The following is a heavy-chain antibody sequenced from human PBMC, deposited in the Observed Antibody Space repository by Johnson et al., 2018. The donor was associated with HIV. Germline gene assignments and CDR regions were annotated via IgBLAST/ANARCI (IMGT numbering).Heavy chain of an antibody. CDR1: GFTFSSYA. J-gene: IGHJ3*02. D-gene: IGHD3-3*01. Sequence: EVQLVESGGGVVQPGRSLRLSCAASGFTFSSYAMSWVRQAPGKGLEWVSAIGTAGDTYYPGSVKGRFTISRDTYKNTLYLQMNSLRAEDTAVYYCARDRFPYYDFWSGYFRGAFDIWGQGTMVTVSS. CDR3: ARDRFPYYDFWSGYFRGAFDI. CDR2: IGTAGDT. V-gene: IGHV3-23*04.